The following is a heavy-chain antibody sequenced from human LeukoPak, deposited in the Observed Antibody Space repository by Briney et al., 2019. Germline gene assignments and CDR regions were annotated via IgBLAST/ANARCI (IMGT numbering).Heavy chain of an antibody. J-gene: IGHJ4*02. CDR2: IIPIFGTA. Sequence: ASVKVSGKASVGTYSSYAISWVRQAPGQGLEWMGGIIPIFGTANYAQKFQGRVTITADESTSTAYMELSSLRSEDTAVYYCARGYADIVARGSYYWGQGTLVTVSS. CDR3: ARGYADIVARGSYY. D-gene: IGHD5-12*01. V-gene: IGHV1-69*13. CDR1: VGTYSSYA.